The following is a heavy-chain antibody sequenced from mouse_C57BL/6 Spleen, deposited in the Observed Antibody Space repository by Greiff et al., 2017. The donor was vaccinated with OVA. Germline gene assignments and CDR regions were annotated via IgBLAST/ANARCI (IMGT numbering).Heavy chain of an antibody. J-gene: IGHJ2*01. CDR1: GYSITSGYY. CDR2: ISYDGSN. Sequence: EVQLQESGPGLVKPSQSLSLTCSVTGYSITSGYYWNWIRQFPGNKLEWMGYISYDGSNNYNPSLKNRISITRDTSKNQFFLTLNSVTTEDTATYYCARVLREYYFDYWGQGTTLTVSS. V-gene: IGHV3-6*01. CDR3: ARVLREYYFDY. D-gene: IGHD1-1*01.